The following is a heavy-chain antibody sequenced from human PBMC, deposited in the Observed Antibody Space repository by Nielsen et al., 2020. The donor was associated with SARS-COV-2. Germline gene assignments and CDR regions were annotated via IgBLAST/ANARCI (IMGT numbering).Heavy chain of an antibody. J-gene: IGHJ4*02. D-gene: IGHD3-22*01. Sequence: GGSLRLSCAASGFIFSNYRMNWVRQAPGKGLMWVSRINTDGSKSAYADSVKGRFTISRDNARDTLYLQMNSLSAEDTAVYYCVRVRDDGYYYDTGPYDYWGQGALVTVSS. CDR2: INTDGSKS. CDR3: VRVRDDGYYYDTGPYDY. CDR1: GFIFSNYR. V-gene: IGHV3-74*01.